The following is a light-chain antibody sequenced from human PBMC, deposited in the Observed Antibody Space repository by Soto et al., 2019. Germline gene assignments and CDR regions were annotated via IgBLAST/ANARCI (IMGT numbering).Light chain of an antibody. J-gene: IGKJ5*01. V-gene: IGKV1-39*01. CDR3: QQSYSTLPYT. CDR2: AAS. Sequence: DIQMTQSPSSLSASVGDRVTITCRASQSISSYLNWYQQKPGKAPKLLIYAASSLQSGVPSRFSGSGSGTDFTLTISSLQPEDFATYYCQQSYSTLPYTFGQGKRLEIK. CDR1: QSISSY.